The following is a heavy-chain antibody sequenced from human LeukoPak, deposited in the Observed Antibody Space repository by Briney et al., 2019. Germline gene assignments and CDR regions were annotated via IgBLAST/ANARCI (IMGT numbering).Heavy chain of an antibody. V-gene: IGHV4-34*01. CDR2: INHSGST. CDR1: GGSFSGYY. J-gene: IGHJ4*02. D-gene: IGHD3-3*01. CDR3: VRYDFWSGYFDY. Sequence: SETLSLTCAVYGGSFSGYYWSWIRQPPGKGLEWIGEINHSGSTNYNPSLKSRVTISVDTSKNQFSLKLSSVTAADTAVYYCVRYDFWSGYFDYWGQGTLVTVSS.